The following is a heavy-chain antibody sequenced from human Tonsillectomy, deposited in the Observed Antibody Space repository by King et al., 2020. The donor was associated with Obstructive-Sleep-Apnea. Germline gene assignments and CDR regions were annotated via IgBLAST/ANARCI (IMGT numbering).Heavy chain of an antibody. CDR2: ISYDGSNK. V-gene: IGHV3-30*04. CDR1: GFTFSSYA. J-gene: IGHJ3*02. D-gene: IGHD6-19*01. Sequence: VQLVESGGGVVQPGRSLRLSCAASGFTFSSYAMHWVRQAPGKGLEWVAVISYDGSNKYYADSVKGRFTISRDNSKNTLYLQMNSLRAEDTAVYYCARGSGWYEALNNAFDIWGQGTMVTVSS. CDR3: ARGSGWYEALNNAFDI.